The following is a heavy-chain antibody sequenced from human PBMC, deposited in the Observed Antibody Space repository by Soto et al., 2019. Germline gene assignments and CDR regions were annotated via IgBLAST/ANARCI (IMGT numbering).Heavy chain of an antibody. V-gene: IGHV3-73*01. CDR2: IRSKANSYAT. CDR3: TVSSPVITHCYYGMDV. D-gene: IGHD3-10*01. J-gene: IGHJ6*02. Sequence: GGSLRLSCAASGFTFSGSAMHWVRQASGKGLEWVGRIRSKANSYATAYAASVKGRFTISRDDSKNTAYLQMNSLKTEDTAVYYCTVSSPVITHCYYGMDVWGQGTTVTVSS. CDR1: GFTFSGSA.